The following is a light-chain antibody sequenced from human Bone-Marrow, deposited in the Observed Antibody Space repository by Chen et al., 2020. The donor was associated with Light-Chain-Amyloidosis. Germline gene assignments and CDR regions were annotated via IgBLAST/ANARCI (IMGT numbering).Light chain of an antibody. V-gene: IGLV1-51*01. CDR1: SSNIGKNY. CDR2: DSN. Sequence: QSAFTQPPSLSAAPGQNVTISCSGSSSNIGKNYVSWYQQLPGTAPKLLIYDSNKRPSGIPDRFSGTQSRTSAALGITGLQTGDEADYYCGAWDISLSGRVFGGGTRLTVL. J-gene: IGLJ3*02. CDR3: GAWDISLSGRV.